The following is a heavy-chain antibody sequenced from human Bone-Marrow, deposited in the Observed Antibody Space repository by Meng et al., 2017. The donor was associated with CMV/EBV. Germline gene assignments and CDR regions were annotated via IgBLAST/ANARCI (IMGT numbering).Heavy chain of an antibody. Sequence: GGSLRLSCAASGFTFSDYYMSWIRQAPGEGLEWVSYISSSGSTIYYADSVKGRFTISRDNAKNSLYLQMNSLRAEDTAVYYCARAGGLEQLAYYYYGMDVWGQGTTVTVSS. V-gene: IGHV3-11*04. CDR2: ISSSGSTI. J-gene: IGHJ6*02. CDR3: ARAGGLEQLAYYYYGMDV. D-gene: IGHD6-6*01. CDR1: GFTFSDYY.